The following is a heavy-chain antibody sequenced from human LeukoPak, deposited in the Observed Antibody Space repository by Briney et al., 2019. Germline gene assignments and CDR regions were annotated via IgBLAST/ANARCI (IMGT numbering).Heavy chain of an antibody. Sequence: GGSLRLSGAASGFTLSKHPMYWVRQAPGKGLEWASSLSDTGDSRHYADSVKGRFTISRDSARSALYLQMNSLRAEDTAVYYCAKGDCASGSCYFDDWGQGSQVTVSS. V-gene: IGHV3-23*01. CDR3: AKGDCASGSCYFDD. J-gene: IGHJ4*02. CDR2: LSDTGDSR. CDR1: GFTLSKHP. D-gene: IGHD2-8*01.